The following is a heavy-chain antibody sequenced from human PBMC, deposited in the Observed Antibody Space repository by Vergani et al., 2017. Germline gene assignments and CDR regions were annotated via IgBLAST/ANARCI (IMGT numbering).Heavy chain of an antibody. Sequence: EVQLLESGGGLVQPGGSLRLSCAASGFTFSSYAMSWVRQAPGKGLEWVSAISGSGGSTYYADSVKGRFTISRDNSKNTLYLQMNSLRAEDTAVYYCATIFSAVGGMDVWGQGTTVTVSS. D-gene: IGHD2-21*01. CDR3: ATIFSAVGGMDV. V-gene: IGHV3-23*01. CDR2: ISGSGGST. CDR1: GFTFSSYA. J-gene: IGHJ6*02.